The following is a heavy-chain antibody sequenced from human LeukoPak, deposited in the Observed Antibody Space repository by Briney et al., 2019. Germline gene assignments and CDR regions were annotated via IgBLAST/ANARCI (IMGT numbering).Heavy chain of an antibody. Sequence: GGSLRLSCAASGFTFSSYEMNWVRQAPGKGLEWVSYISSSGSTIYYADSVKGRFTISRDNAKNSLYLQMNSLRAGDTALYYCIRGGSPEAFDIWGQGTMVTVSS. CDR3: IRGGSPEAFDI. V-gene: IGHV3-48*03. J-gene: IGHJ3*02. D-gene: IGHD3-16*01. CDR1: GFTFSSYE. CDR2: ISSSGSTI.